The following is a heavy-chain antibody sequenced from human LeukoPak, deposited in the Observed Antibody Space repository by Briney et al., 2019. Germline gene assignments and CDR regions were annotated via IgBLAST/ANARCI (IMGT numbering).Heavy chain of an antibody. J-gene: IGHJ6*02. Sequence: GGSLRLSCAASGFTFSSYGMHWVRQAPGKGLEWVAVIWYDGSNKYYADSVRGRFTISRDNSKNTLYLQMNSLRAEDTAVYYCARDGSYYGMDVWGQGTTVTVSS. CDR3: ARDGSYYGMDV. CDR1: GFTFSSYG. CDR2: IWYDGSNK. V-gene: IGHV3-33*01.